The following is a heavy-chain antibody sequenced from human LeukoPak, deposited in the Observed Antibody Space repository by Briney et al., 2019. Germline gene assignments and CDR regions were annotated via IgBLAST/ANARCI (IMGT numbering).Heavy chain of an antibody. D-gene: IGHD1-26*01. CDR3: AREAAYSGSYRHINY. Sequence: SETLSLTCTVSGGSISSGNFYWSWIRQPPGKGLEWLGHVHYSGNTYYNPSLKGRVTISVDTAKNQFSLKMSSLTAADTAVYYCAREAAYSGSYRHINYWGRGTLVTVSS. V-gene: IGHV4-30-4*08. J-gene: IGHJ4*02. CDR1: GGSISSGNFY. CDR2: VHYSGNT.